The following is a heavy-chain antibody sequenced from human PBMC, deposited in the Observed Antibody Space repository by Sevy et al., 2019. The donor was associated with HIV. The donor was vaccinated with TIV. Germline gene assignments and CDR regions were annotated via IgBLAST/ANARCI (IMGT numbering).Heavy chain of an antibody. CDR1: GGYFNNYY. Sequence: SETLSLTCTVSGGYFNNYYWSWIRQPPGKGLQWIGYIYYSGSTNYNPSLKSRVTMSLDTSKNQFSLKLSSVTAADTAIYYCARESIATVGDFDYWGQGTLVTVSS. CDR2: IYYSGST. V-gene: IGHV4-59*01. CDR3: ARESIATVGDFDY. D-gene: IGHD6-13*01. J-gene: IGHJ4*02.